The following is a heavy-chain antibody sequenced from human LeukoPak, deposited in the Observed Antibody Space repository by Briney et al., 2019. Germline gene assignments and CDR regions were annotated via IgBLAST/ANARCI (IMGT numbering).Heavy chain of an antibody. Sequence: SETLSLTCTVSGGSISSSSYYWGWIRQPPGKGLEWIGSIYYSGSTYYNPSLKSRVTISLDTSKNQFSLKLSSVTAADTAVYYCARQRITMIVVVIRRSYYFDYWGQGTLVTVSS. J-gene: IGHJ4*02. CDR3: ARQRITMIVVVIRRSYYFDY. V-gene: IGHV4-39*01. D-gene: IGHD3-22*01. CDR1: GGSISSSSYY. CDR2: IYYSGST.